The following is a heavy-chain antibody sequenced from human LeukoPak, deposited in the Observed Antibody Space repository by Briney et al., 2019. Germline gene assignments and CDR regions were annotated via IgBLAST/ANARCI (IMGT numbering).Heavy chain of an antibody. CDR2: IIPIFGTA. CDR3: ARELAYYYDSSGYYPYDY. CDR1: GGTFSSYA. J-gene: IGHJ4*02. Sequence: SVKVSCKASGGTFSSYAISWVRQAPGQGLEWMGGIIPIFGTANYAQKFQGRVTITADESTSTAYMELSSLRSEDTAVYYCARELAYYYDSSGYYPYDYWGQGTLVTVSS. D-gene: IGHD3-22*01. V-gene: IGHV1-69*01.